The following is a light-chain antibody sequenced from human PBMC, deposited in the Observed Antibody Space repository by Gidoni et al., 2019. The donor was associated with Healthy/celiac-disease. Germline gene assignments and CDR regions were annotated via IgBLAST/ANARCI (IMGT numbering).Light chain of an antibody. CDR1: QSLLHSNGYNY. J-gene: IGKJ1*01. Sequence: DIVMTQSPLSLPVTPGEPASISCRSSQSLLHSNGYNYLDWYLQKPGQSPQLLIYLGSNRASGVPDRFSGSGSGTDFTLKISRVEAEDVGVYYCMQALQTPWTCXQXTKVEIK. V-gene: IGKV2-28*01. CDR3: MQALQTPWT. CDR2: LGS.